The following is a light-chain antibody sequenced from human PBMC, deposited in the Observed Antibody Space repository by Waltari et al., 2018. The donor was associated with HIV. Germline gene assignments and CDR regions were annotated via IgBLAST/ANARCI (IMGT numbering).Light chain of an antibody. CDR2: EVS. J-gene: IGLJ2*01. Sequence: QSALTQPASVSGSPGQSITISCTGTSSDVGAYNYVSRYQQHPDRAPKLMIYEVSNRPLGVSNRFSGSKSGNTASLTISGLQAEDEADYYCTSYTSSTHVIFGGGTKLTVL. CDR1: SSDVGAYNY. CDR3: TSYTSSTHVI. V-gene: IGLV2-14*01.